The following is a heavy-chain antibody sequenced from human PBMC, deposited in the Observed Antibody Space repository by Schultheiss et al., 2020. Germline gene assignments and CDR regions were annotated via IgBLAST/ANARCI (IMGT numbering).Heavy chain of an antibody. CDR3: ARDPRVTTKVASSYFGMDV. Sequence: ASVKVSCKASGYTFTGYYMHWVRQAPGQGLEWMGWISAYNGNTNSAQKLQGRLTMTTDTSTSTAYMELRNLRSDDTAVYYCARDPRVTTKVASSYFGMDVWGQGTTVNGSS. CDR1: GYTFTGYY. D-gene: IGHD2-2*01. V-gene: IGHV1-18*04. J-gene: IGHJ6*02. CDR2: ISAYNGNT.